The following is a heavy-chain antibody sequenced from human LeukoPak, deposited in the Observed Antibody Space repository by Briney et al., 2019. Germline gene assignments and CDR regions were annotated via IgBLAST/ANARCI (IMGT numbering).Heavy chain of an antibody. CDR2: INTDGSST. V-gene: IGHV3-74*01. CDR1: GLTFSSYW. Sequence: GGSLRLPCAASGLTFSSYWMHWVRQAPGKGLEWVSRINTDGSSTSYAASVKGRFTISRDNAKNTLYLQLNSLRAEDTAVYYCRRDPFMGNWFDPWGQGTLVTVPS. J-gene: IGHJ5*02. D-gene: IGHD3-10*01. CDR3: RRDPFMGNWFDP.